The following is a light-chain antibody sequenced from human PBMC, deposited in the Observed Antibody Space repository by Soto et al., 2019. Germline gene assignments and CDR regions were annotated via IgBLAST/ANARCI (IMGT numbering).Light chain of an antibody. V-gene: IGLV2-14*01. CDR2: EVS. CDR1: SSDVGSYNH. J-gene: IGLJ3*02. CDR3: CSYTSSSTWL. Sequence: QSALTQPASVSGSPGQSITISCTGTSSDVGSYNHVSWYQQHPGKVPKLMIYEVSNRPSGVSDRFSGSKSGNTASLTISGLQAEDEADYYCCSYTSSSTWLFGGGTQLTVL.